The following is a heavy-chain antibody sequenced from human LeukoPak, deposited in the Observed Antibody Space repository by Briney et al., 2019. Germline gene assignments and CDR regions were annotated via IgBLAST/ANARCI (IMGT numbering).Heavy chain of an antibody. J-gene: IGHJ4*02. V-gene: IGHV3-23*01. CDR1: GFTFSSYA. Sequence: SGGSLRLSCAASGFTFSSYAMSWVRQAPGKGLEWVSGISGSGTSTYYADSVKGRFTISRDNAKNSLYLQMNSLRAEDTAVYYCARDGYTGGSSSLGYWGQGTLVTVSS. CDR3: ARDGYTGGSSSLGY. CDR2: ISGSGTST. D-gene: IGHD6-6*01.